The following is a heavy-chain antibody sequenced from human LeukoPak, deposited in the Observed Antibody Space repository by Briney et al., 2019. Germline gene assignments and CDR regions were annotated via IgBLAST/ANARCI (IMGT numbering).Heavy chain of an antibody. Sequence: GGSLRLPCAASGFTFSSYTMEWVRQAPGKGLEWVSSITGSSDSIYYADSVKGRFTISRDNAKNSVYLQMNSLRVEDTAVYYCARLVCSTIPCYGKFYFDSWGQGTLVPVSP. J-gene: IGHJ4*02. V-gene: IGHV3-21*01. CDR2: ITGSSDSI. CDR3: ARLVCSTIPCYGKFYFDS. D-gene: IGHD2-2*01. CDR1: GFTFSSYT.